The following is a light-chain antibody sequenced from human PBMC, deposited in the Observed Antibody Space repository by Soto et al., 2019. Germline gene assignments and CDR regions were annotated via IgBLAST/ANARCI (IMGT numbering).Light chain of an antibody. V-gene: IGLV2-8*01. J-gene: IGLJ1*01. Sequence: QSALTQPPSASGSPGQSVTISCTGTSSDVGGYNYVSWYQQHPGKAPKLMIYEVSKRPSGVPDRFSGSKSGNTASLTVSGLQAEDEADYYCCSYAGSNNFPYGFGTGTKVTVL. CDR3: CSYAGSNNFPYG. CDR2: EVS. CDR1: SSDVGGYNY.